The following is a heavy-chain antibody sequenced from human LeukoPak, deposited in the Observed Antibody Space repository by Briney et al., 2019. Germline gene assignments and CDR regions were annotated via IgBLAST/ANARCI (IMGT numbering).Heavy chain of an antibody. V-gene: IGHV4-4*07. J-gene: IGHJ3*01. D-gene: IGHD1-26*01. Sequence: KTSETLSLTCSVSVVSMNGYYWSWLRQSAGNRLEWIGHVDSSGNTNYNPSLESRVTMSVDTSKKQFSLELTSVTAADMAVYFCARQFLVGSTFHAFDLWGQGTRVTVSS. CDR3: ARQFLVGSTFHAFDL. CDR2: VDSSGNT. CDR1: VVSMNGYY.